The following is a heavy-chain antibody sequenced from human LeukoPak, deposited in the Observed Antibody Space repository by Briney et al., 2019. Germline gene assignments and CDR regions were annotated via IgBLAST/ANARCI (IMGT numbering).Heavy chain of an antibody. CDR2: INHSGST. CDR1: GGSFSGNY. V-gene: IGHV4-34*01. CDR3: ARGRGSYFLYYFDY. J-gene: IGHJ4*02. Sequence: PSETLSLTCAVYGGSFSGNYWSWIRQPPGKGLEWIGEINHSGSTNYNPSLKSRVTISVDTSKNQFSLKLSSVTAADTAVYYCARGRGSYFLYYFDYWGQGTLVTVSS. D-gene: IGHD1-26*01.